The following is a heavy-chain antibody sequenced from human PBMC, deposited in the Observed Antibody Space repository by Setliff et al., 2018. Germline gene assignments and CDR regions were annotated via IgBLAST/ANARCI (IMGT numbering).Heavy chain of an antibody. V-gene: IGHV4-34*01. CDR3: ARGYCSSPSCFFAGWFDP. Sequence: PSATLSLTCAVYGGSFSGYYWSWIRQPPGKGLEWIGEINHTGSTNYSPSLKSRVTISVDTSKNQFSLKLTSVTAADTAVYYCARGYCSSPSCFFAGWFDPWGQGTLVTVSS. CDR1: GGSFSGYY. J-gene: IGHJ5*02. D-gene: IGHD2-2*01. CDR2: INHTGST.